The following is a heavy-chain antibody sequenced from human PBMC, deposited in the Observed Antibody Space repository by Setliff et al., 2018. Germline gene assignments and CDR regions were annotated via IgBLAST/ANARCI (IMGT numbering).Heavy chain of an antibody. J-gene: IGHJ6*02. D-gene: IGHD5-18*01. CDR3: ARGDRWGYSYGPYYYGMDV. CDR2: ISSSGGTI. V-gene: IGHV3-48*03. CDR1: GFSFNNFE. Sequence: GESLKISCAASGFSFNNFEMNWVRQAPGRGLEWVSYISSSGGTIYYADSVKGRFTISRDNAKNSLYLQMNSLRAEDTAVYYCARGDRWGYSYGPYYYGMDVWGQGTTVTV.